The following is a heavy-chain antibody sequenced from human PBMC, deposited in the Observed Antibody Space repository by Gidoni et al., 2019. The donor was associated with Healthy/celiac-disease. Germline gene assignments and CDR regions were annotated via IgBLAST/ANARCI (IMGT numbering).Heavy chain of an antibody. D-gene: IGHD1-7*01. CDR1: GFPFSSYE. J-gene: IGHJ4*02. Sequence: EVQLVESGGGLVQPGGSLRLSCAASGFPFSSYEMNWVRQAPGKGLEWVSYISSSGSTIYYADSVKGRFTISRDNAKNSLYLQMNSLRAEDTAVYYCAREAQGDWNYVHPSYYFDYWGQGTLVTVSS. CDR3: AREAQGDWNYVHPSYYFDY. V-gene: IGHV3-48*03. CDR2: ISSSGSTI.